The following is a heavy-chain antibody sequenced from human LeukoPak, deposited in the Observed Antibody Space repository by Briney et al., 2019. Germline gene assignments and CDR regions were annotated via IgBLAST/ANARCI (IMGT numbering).Heavy chain of an antibody. J-gene: IGHJ4*02. D-gene: IGHD3-10*01. CDR1: GGSFSGYY. CDR3: ARGRYYYGSGSYYPKGFDY. V-gene: IGHV4-34*01. CDR2: INHSGST. Sequence: PSETLSLTCAVHGGSFSGYYWSWIRQPPGKGLEWIGEINHSGSTNYNPSLKSRVTISVDTSKNQFSLKLSSVTAADTAVYYCARGRYYYGSGSYYPKGFDYWGQGTLVTVSS.